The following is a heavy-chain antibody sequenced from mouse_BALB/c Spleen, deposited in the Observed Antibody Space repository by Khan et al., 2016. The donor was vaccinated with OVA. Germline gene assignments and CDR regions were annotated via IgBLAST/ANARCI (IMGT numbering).Heavy chain of an antibody. CDR1: GYSFTDYA. J-gene: IGHJ3*01. D-gene: IGHD1-1*02. CDR3: ARGGRFAY. V-gene: IGHV1S137*01. Sequence: QVQLQQSGAEVVRPGVSVKIPCKGSGYSFTDYAMHWVKQSHAKSLEWIGVISTYHGDADYNQKFQGKATMTVDKSSSTAYMELARLTSEDSAIYYCARGGRFAYWGQGTLVTVSA. CDR2: ISTYHGDA.